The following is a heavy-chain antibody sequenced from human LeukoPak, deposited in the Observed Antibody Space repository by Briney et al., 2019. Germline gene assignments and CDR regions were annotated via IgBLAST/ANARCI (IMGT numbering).Heavy chain of an antibody. V-gene: IGHV3-23*01. Sequence: GGSLRLSCAASGFTFSSYAMSWVRQAPGKGLEWVSAISGSGGSTYYADSAKGRFTISRDNSKNTLYLQMNSLRAEDTAVYYCAKDTSSRSYRMYYFDYWGQGTLVTVSS. CDR1: GFTFSSYA. CDR3: AKDTSSRSYRMYYFDY. J-gene: IGHJ4*02. D-gene: IGHD3-16*02. CDR2: ISGSGGST.